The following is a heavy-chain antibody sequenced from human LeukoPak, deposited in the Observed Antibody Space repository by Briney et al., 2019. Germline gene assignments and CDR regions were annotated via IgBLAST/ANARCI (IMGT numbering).Heavy chain of an antibody. CDR3: ARGREVLRYFDWYSYFDY. Sequence: GGSLRLSCAASGFTFSNYWMHWVRQAPGKGLVWVSRINSDGINTSYADSVKGRFTISRDNTKNSLYLQINSLRAEDTAVYYCARGREVLRYFDWYSYFDYWGQGTLVTVSS. CDR2: INSDGINT. CDR1: GFTFSNYW. V-gene: IGHV3-74*01. J-gene: IGHJ4*02. D-gene: IGHD3-9*01.